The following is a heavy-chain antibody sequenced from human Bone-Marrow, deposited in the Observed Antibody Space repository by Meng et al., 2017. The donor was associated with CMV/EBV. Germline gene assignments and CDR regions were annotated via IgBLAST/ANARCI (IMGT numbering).Heavy chain of an antibody. J-gene: IGHJ5*02. CDR2: ISSSSSYI. CDR1: GFTFSSYS. D-gene: IGHD1-14*01. V-gene: IGHV3-21*01. CDR3: AREPGGWWFDP. Sequence: EVQRVESGGXXXXXGXSVXLSCAASGFTFSSYSMNWVRQAPGKGLEWVSSISSSSSYIYYADSVKGRFTISRDNAKNSLYLQMNSLRAEDTAVYYCAREPGGWWFDPWGQGTLVTVSS.